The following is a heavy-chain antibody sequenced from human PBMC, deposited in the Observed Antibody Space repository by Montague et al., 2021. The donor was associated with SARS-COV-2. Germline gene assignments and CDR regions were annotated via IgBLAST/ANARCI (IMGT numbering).Heavy chain of an antibody. CDR3: ARDLGGIDV. D-gene: IGHD3-10*01. J-gene: IGHJ6*02. V-gene: IGHV3-48*04. Sequence: SLRLSCAASGFTFSSYSVNWVRQAPGKGLEWISYISSSTNIIYYADSVKGRFTISRDNARNSLYLQMNSLRVDDTALYYCARDLGGIDVWGQGTTVIVSS. CDR2: ISSSTNII. CDR1: GFTFSSYS.